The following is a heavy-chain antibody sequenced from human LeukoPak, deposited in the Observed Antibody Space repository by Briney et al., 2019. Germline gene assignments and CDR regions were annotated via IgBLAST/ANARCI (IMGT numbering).Heavy chain of an antibody. D-gene: IGHD1-1*01. CDR3: ATEGKVRAFDY. V-gene: IGHV4-34*01. CDR1: GGSFSGYY. J-gene: IGHJ4*01. CDR2: INHSGST. Sequence: SETLSLTCAVYGGSFSGYYWSWIRQPPGKGLEWIGEINHSGSTNYNPSLKSRVTISVDTSKNQFSLKLSSVTAADTAVYYCATEGKVRAFDYWGQGTLVTVSS.